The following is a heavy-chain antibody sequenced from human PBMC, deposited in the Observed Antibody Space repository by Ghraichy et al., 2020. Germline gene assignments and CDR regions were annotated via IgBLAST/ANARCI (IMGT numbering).Heavy chain of an antibody. J-gene: IGHJ4*02. CDR2: ISYDGSNK. V-gene: IGHV3-30-3*01. CDR3: ASSSIAVAYYFDY. CDR1: GFTFSSYA. Sequence: GGSLRLSCAASGFTFSSYAMHWVRQAPGKGLEWVAVISYDGSNKYYADSVKGRFTISRDNSKNTLYLQMNSLRAEDTAVYYCASSSIAVAYYFDYWGQGTLVTVSS. D-gene: IGHD6-19*01.